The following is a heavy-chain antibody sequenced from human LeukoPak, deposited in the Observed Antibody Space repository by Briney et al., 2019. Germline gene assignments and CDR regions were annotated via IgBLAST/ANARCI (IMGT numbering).Heavy chain of an antibody. CDR3: ARAQLWLGWFDP. D-gene: IGHD5-18*01. J-gene: IGHJ5*02. V-gene: IGHV1-46*01. CDR2: INPSGGST. CDR1: GYPFTSYY. Sequence: EASVKVSFKASGYPFTSYYMHWVRPAPGQGLEWMGIINPSGGSTSYAQKFQGRVTMTRDTSTSTVYMELSSLRSEDTAVYYCARAQLWLGWFDPWGQGTLVTVSS.